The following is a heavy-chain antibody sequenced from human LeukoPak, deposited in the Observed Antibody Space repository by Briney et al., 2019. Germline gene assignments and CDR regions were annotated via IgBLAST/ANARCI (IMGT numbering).Heavy chain of an antibody. CDR3: AREDIVVVPAALRSVDY. J-gene: IGHJ4*02. CDR1: GFTFSSYD. D-gene: IGHD2-2*01. CDR2: TSYSSNTI. V-gene: IGHV3-48*01. Sequence: GGSLRLSCAASGFTFSSYDMNWVRQAPGKGLEWVSYTSYSSNTIYYADSVKGRFTISRDNAKNSLYLQMNSLRAEDTAVYYCAREDIVVVPAALRSVDYWGQGTLVTVSS.